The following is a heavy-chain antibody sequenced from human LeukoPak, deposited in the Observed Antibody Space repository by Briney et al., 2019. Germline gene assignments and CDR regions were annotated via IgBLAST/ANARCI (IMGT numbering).Heavy chain of an antibody. CDR1: GGSISSYY. CDR2: IYYSGST. V-gene: IGHV4-59*01. CDR3: TRSGVSRFDP. D-gene: IGHD2/OR15-2a*01. Sequence: SESLSLTCTVSGGSISSYYWSWIRQPPGKGLEWIGYIYYSGSTNYNPSLKSRVTISVDTSKNQFSLKLSSVTAADTAVYYCTRSGVSRFDPWGQGTLVTVSS. J-gene: IGHJ5*02.